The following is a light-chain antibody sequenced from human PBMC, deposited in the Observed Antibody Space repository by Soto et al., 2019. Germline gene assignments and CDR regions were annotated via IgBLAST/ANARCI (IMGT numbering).Light chain of an antibody. V-gene: IGKV3-20*01. CDR3: QQYGSSGT. J-gene: IGKJ1*01. Sequence: EIVLTQSPGTLSLSPGERATLSCRASQSVSNNYLAWYQQKPGQAPRLLIYGASNRATGIPDRFSGSGSGTDFTLTISRLEPEDVAVYYCQQYGSSGTFGQGTKVDIK. CDR1: QSVSNNY. CDR2: GAS.